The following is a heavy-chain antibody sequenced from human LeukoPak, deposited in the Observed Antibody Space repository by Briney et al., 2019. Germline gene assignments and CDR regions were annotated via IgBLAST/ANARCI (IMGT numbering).Heavy chain of an antibody. CDR1: GFTFSSYA. Sequence: GGSLRLSCAASGFTFSSYALHWVRQAPGKGLEWVAVIWYDGSNKYYADSVKGRFTISRDNSKNTLYLQMNSLRAEDTAVYYCARIGYCTNGACRGPILDEYFQHWGQGTLVTVSS. CDR2: IWYDGSNK. J-gene: IGHJ1*01. CDR3: ARIGYCTNGACRGPILDEYFQH. V-gene: IGHV3-33*08. D-gene: IGHD2-8*01.